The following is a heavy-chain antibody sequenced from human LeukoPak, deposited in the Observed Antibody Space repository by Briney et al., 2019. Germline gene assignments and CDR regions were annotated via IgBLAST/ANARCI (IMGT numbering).Heavy chain of an antibody. J-gene: IGHJ3*01. V-gene: IGHV4-59*08. CDR1: GGSMSGSY. Sequence: SETLSLTCIVSGGSMSGSYWSWIRQPPGKGLEWLGNIYFTGSSKSNPSLKSRVTISLDTSKNQFSLRLASVTAADTAVYYCARRRQVTSYSPYAFDVWGQGTMVIVSS. CDR3: ARRRQVTSYSPYAFDV. CDR2: IYFTGSS. D-gene: IGHD2-15*01.